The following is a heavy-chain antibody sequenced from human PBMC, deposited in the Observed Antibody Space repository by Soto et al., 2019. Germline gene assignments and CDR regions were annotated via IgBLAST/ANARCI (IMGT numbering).Heavy chain of an antibody. J-gene: IGHJ4*02. CDR3: ARGRKPYWSGGSCYRTYYFDY. Sequence: QVQLQQWGAGLLKPSETLSLTCAVYGGSFSGYYWSGIRQPPGKGLEWIGEINHSGSTNYNPSLKSRVTISVDTSKNRFSLKLSSVTAADTAVYYWARGRKPYWSGGSCYRTYYFDYWGQGTLVTVSS. CDR2: INHSGST. D-gene: IGHD2-15*01. V-gene: IGHV4-34*01. CDR1: GGSFSGYY.